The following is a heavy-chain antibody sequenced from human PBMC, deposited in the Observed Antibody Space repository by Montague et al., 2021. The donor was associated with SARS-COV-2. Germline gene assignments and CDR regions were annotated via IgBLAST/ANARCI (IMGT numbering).Heavy chain of an antibody. CDR2: INHSGST. CDR3: ARGSRQWLVRPPHYYYFDY. J-gene: IGHJ4*02. CDR1: GGSISSGGYY. D-gene: IGHD6-19*01. Sequence: SETLSLTCTVSGGSISSGGYYWSWIREHPGKGPEWIGEINHSGSTNYXPSLKSRVTISVDTSKNQFSLKLSSVTAADTAVYYCARGSRQWLVRPPHYYYFDYWGQGTLVTVSS. V-gene: IGHV4-39*07.